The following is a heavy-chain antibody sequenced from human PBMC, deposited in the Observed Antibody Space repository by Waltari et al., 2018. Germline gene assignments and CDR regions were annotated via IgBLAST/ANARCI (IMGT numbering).Heavy chain of an antibody. CDR2: INPSGGST. CDR1: GYTFTSYY. V-gene: IGHV1-46*01. Sequence: QVQLVQSGAEVKKPGASVKVSCKASGYTFTSYYMHWVRQAPGQGLEWMGIINPSGGSTSYAQKFQGRVTMTRDTSTSTVYMELSSLRSEDTAVYYCARDSPYYYGSGSYGYYGMDVWGQGTTVTVS. J-gene: IGHJ6*02. CDR3: ARDSPYYYGSGSYGYYGMDV. D-gene: IGHD3-10*01.